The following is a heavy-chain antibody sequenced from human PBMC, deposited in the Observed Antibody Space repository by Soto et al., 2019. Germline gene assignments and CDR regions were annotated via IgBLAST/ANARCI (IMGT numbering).Heavy chain of an antibody. J-gene: IGHJ4*02. Sequence: PSETLSLTCTVSGDSISTDYWSWIRQSPGKGLEWIGFIYYGGSTNYNPSLKSRVTISVDTSKNQFSLKLSSVTAADTAVYYCARRGGVAAAIWGYWGQGTLVTAPQ. CDR2: IYYGGST. D-gene: IGHD6-13*01. CDR3: ARRGGVAAAIWGY. V-gene: IGHV4-59*08. CDR1: GDSISTDY.